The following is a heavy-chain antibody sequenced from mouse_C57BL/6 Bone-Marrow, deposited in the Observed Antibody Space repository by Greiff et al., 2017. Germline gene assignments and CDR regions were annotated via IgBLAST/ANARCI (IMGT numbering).Heavy chain of an antibody. CDR2: IDPANGNT. CDR1: GFNIKNTY. Sequence: EVQRVESVAELVRPGASVKLSCTASGFNIKNTYMHWVKQRPEQGLEWIGRIDPANGNTKYAPKFQGKATITADTSSNTAYLQLSSLTSEDTAIYYCASPSYYSNYDYYAMDYWGQGTSVTVSS. D-gene: IGHD2-5*01. V-gene: IGHV14-3*01. J-gene: IGHJ4*01. CDR3: ASPSYYSNYDYYAMDY.